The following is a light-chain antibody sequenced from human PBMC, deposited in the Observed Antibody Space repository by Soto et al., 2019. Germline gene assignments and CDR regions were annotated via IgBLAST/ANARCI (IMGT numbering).Light chain of an antibody. CDR3: CSYAGSYTLV. V-gene: IGLV2-11*01. CDR1: SSDVGGYDY. J-gene: IGLJ3*02. Sequence: QSALTQPRSVSGSPGQSVTISCTGTSSDVGGYDYVSWYQQHPGKAPKLIIYDVNKWPLGVPDRFSGSKSGNTASLTISGLHAEDEADYYCCSYAGSYTLVFGGGTKLTVL. CDR2: DVN.